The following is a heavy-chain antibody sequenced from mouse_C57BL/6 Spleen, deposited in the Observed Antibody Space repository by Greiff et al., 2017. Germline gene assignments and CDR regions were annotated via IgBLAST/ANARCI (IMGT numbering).Heavy chain of an antibody. V-gene: IGHV3-6*01. CDR1: GYSITSGYY. D-gene: IGHD1-1*01. CDR2: ISYDGSN. CDR3: ARALITTGSRGYFDV. J-gene: IGHJ1*03. Sequence: DVKLQESGPGLVKPSQSLSLTCSVTGYSITSGYYWYWIRQFPGNKLEWMGYISYDGSNNYNPSLKNRISITRDTSKNQFFLKLKSVTTEDTATYYCARALITTGSRGYFDVWGTGTTVTVSS.